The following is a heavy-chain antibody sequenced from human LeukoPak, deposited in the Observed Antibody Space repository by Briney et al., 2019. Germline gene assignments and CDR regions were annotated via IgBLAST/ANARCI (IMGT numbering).Heavy chain of an antibody. CDR2: ISGSGGST. CDR1: GFTFSSYA. Sequence: PGGSLRLSCAASGFTFSSYAMSWVRQAPGKGLEWVSAISGSGGSTYYADSVKGRFTSSRDNSKNTLYLQMNSLRAEDTAVYYCAKDKLVYGDYYYYYGMDVWGQGTTVTVSS. J-gene: IGHJ6*02. V-gene: IGHV3-23*01. CDR3: AKDKLVYGDYYYYYGMDV. D-gene: IGHD4-17*01.